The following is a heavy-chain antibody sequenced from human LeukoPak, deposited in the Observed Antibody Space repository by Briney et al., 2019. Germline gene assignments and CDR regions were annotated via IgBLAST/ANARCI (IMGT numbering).Heavy chain of an antibody. Sequence: PGGSLRLSCAASGFTVSSNYMSWVRQAPGKGPEWVSVIYSGGSTYYADSVKGRFTISRDNSKNTLYLQMNSLRAEDTAVYYCSFMITFGGVTVDYWGQGTLVTVSS. CDR3: SFMITFGGVTVDY. J-gene: IGHJ4*02. CDR1: GFTVSSNY. CDR2: IYSGGST. V-gene: IGHV3-66*01. D-gene: IGHD3-16*01.